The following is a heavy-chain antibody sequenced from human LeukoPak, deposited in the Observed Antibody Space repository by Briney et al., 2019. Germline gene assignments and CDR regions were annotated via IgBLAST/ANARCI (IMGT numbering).Heavy chain of an antibody. J-gene: IGHJ5*02. CDR2: IIPIFGTA. D-gene: IGHD1-26*01. CDR3: ARGIGSGGSYSVLST. CDR1: GGTFSSYA. Sequence: GASVKVSCKASGGTFSSYAISWVRQAPGQGLEWMGGIIPIFGTANYAQKFQGRVTITADESTSTAYMELSSLRSEDTAVYYCARGIGSGGSYSVLSTWGQGTLVTVSS. V-gene: IGHV1-69*13.